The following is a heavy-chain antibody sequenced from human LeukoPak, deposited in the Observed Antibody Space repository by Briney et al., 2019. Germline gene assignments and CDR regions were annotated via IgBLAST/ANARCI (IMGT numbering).Heavy chain of an antibody. V-gene: IGHV4-4*07. CDR1: GGSLSSYY. CDR3: ARVYCSSTSCYPPDAFDI. J-gene: IGHJ3*02. CDR2: SYTSGST. Sequence: SETLSLTCTVSGGSLSSYYWSSIRQPAGKGLEWIGRSYTSGSTNYNPSLKSRVTMSVDTSKNQFSLKLSSVTAADTAVYYCARVYCSSTSCYPPDAFDIWGQGTMVTVSS. D-gene: IGHD2-2*01.